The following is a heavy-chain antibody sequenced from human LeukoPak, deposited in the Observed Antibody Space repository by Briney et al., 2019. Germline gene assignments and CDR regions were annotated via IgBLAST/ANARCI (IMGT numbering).Heavy chain of an antibody. CDR3: ARDKLRLQSLDY. CDR2: IWYDGSNK. Sequence: TGGSLRLSCAASEFTVSNNEMSWVRQAPGKGLEWVAVIWYDGSNKYYADSVKGRFTISRDNSKNTLYLQMNSLRAEDTAVYYCARDKLRLQSLDYWGQGTLVTVSS. J-gene: IGHJ4*02. CDR1: EFTVSNNE. D-gene: IGHD5-24*01. V-gene: IGHV3-33*08.